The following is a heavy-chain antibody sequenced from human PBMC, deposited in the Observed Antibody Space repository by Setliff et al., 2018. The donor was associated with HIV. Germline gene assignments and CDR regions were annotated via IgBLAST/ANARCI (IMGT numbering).Heavy chain of an antibody. CDR1: GYTFTSYG. Sequence: ASVKVSCKASGYTFTSYGLSWVRQAPGQGLEWMGWISDYNSNTEYAQKLQGRVTMTKDTSKSTAYMELRSLRPDDTAVYFCARRADWFDLWGQGTLVTVSS. CDR2: ISDYNSNT. J-gene: IGHJ5*02. V-gene: IGHV1-18*01. CDR3: ARRADWFDL.